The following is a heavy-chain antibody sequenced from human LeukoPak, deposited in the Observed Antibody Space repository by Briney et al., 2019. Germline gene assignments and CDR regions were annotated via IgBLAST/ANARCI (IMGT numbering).Heavy chain of an antibody. CDR2: ISYDGSNK. J-gene: IGHJ6*02. Sequence: PGRSLRLSCAASGFTFSSYGMHWVRQAPGKGLEWVAVISYDGSNKYYADSVKGRFTISRDNSKNTLYLQMNSLRAEDTAVYYCAKDFLDYYYGMDVWGQGTTVTVSS. CDR1: GFTFSSYG. CDR3: AKDFLDYYYGMDV. D-gene: IGHD2/OR15-2a*01. V-gene: IGHV3-30*18.